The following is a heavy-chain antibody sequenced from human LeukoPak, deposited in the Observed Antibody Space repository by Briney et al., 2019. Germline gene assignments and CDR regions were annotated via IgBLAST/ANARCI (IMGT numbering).Heavy chain of an antibody. CDR2: IIPSFGTV. D-gene: IGHD6-13*01. CDR1: VGTFSNSI. J-gene: IGHJ5*02. CDR3: AGAPGVAASGSGWFDR. Sequence: SVKVSCKASVGTFSNSIFSWVRQAPGQGLEWVGRIIPSFGTVNYGKKFQDRVTFTADTSTSTAYTELSSLRSEDTAVYYCAGAPGVAASGSGWFDRWGQGTLVTAYS. V-gene: IGHV1-69*08.